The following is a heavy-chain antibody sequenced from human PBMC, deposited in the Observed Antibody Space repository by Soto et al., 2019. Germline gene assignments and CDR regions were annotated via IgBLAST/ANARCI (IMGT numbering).Heavy chain of an antibody. V-gene: IGHV3-15*01. CDR2: IKSKTDGGTT. Sequence: GGSLRLSCAASGFTFSNAWMSWVRQAPGKGLEWVGRIKSKTDGGTTDYAAPVKGRFTISRDDSKNTLYLQMNSLKTEDTAVYYCTTVGPYCSSTSCYQVFYWGQGTLVTVSS. J-gene: IGHJ4*02. CDR1: GFTFSNAW. CDR3: TTVGPYCSSTSCYQVFY. D-gene: IGHD2-2*01.